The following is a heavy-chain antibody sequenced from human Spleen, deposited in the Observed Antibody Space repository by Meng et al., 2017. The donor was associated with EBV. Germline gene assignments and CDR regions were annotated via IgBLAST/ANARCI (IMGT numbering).Heavy chain of an antibody. V-gene: IGHV4-61*01. CDR1: SGSVSSCNFF. Sequence: QGHVKWLGPRLGKPSETLSLPCTGASGSVSSCNFFWSWIRQSPGKGLEWIGNIYYTGSTNYKPSLKSRVTMSVDTSKNHFSLELRSVTAADTAVYYCARDRNPSYDYRGGFDPWGQGTLVTVSS. D-gene: IGHD3-16*01. J-gene: IGHJ5*02. CDR2: IYYTGST. CDR3: ARDRNPSYDYRGGFDP.